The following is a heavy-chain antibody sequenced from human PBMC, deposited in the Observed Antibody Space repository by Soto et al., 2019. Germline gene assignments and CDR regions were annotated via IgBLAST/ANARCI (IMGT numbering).Heavy chain of an antibody. D-gene: IGHD2-21*02. V-gene: IGHV4-30-2*01. CDR3: ARVTYCGGDCYRGFDP. J-gene: IGHJ5*02. CDR2: LSHSGIT. CDR1: GGSISSGGYS. Sequence: QLQLQESGSGLVKPSQTLSLTCAVSGGSISSGGYSWSWIRQPPGKVLEWIGYLSHSGITYYNPSLNSRVHISVDRSKHQFSLKLSSVTAADTAVYYCARVTYCGGDCYRGFDPWGQGTLVTVSS.